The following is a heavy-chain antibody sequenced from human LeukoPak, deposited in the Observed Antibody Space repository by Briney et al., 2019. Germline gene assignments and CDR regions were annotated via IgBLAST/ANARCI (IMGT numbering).Heavy chain of an antibody. CDR1: GGSISSYY. V-gene: IGHV4-59*05. J-gene: IGHJ5*02. CDR2: IYYSGST. D-gene: IGHD3-3*01. CDR3: ARHLGLSGRFDP. Sequence: PSETLSLTCTVSGGSISSYYWSWIRQPPGKGLEWIGSIYYSGSTYYNPSLKSRVTISVDTSKNQFSLKLSSVTAADTAVYYCARHLGLSGRFDPWGQGTLVTVSS.